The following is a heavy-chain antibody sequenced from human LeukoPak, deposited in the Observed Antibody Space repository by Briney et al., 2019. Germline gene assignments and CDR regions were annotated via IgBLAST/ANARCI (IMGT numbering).Heavy chain of an antibody. V-gene: IGHV3-33*01. Sequence: GRSLRLSCAASGFTFSSYGMHWVRQAPGKGLEWVAVIWYDGSNKYYADSVKGRFTISRDNSKNTLYLQMNSLRAEDTAVYYCAGGERYPYYFDYWGQGTLVTVSS. D-gene: IGHD1-26*01. CDR1: GFTFSSYG. J-gene: IGHJ4*02. CDR3: AGGERYPYYFDY. CDR2: IWYDGSNK.